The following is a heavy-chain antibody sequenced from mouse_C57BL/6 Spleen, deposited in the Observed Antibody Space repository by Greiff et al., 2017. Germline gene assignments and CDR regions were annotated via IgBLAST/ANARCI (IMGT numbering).Heavy chain of an antibody. Sequence: VQVVESGAELARPGASVKLSCKASGYTFTSYGIRWVKQRTGQGLEWIGEIYPRSGNTYYNEKFKGKATLTADKSSSTAYMERRSLTSEDAAVYFCARRVGGELGPFDYWGQGTTLTVSS. V-gene: IGHV1-81*01. CDR2: IYPRSGNT. J-gene: IGHJ2*01. CDR1: GYTFTSYG. D-gene: IGHD4-1*01. CDR3: ARRVGGELGPFDY.